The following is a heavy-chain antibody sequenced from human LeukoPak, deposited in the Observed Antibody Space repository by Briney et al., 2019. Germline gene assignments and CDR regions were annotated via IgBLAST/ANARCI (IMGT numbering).Heavy chain of an antibody. CDR3: ARVTGYVMEDYFDY. Sequence: TSETLSLTCTVSGGSISSYHWSWLRQPPGKGLEWIGYIYYSGSTNYNPSLKSRVTISVDTSKNQFSLRLSSVTAADTAVYYCARVTGYVMEDYFDYWGQGTLVTVSS. CDR2: IYYSGST. J-gene: IGHJ4*02. V-gene: IGHV4-59*01. D-gene: IGHD6-13*01. CDR1: GGSISSYH.